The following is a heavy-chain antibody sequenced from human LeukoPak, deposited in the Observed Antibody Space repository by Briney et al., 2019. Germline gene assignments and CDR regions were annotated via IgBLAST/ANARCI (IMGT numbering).Heavy chain of an antibody. V-gene: IGHV3-23*01. CDR3: AKEPKHAYGDYFDY. CDR2: ISSSDGST. CDR1: GFTFSSYA. D-gene: IGHD4-17*01. Sequence: SGGSLGLSCVASGFTFSSYAMDWVRQAPGKGLEWVSAISSSDGSTYYADSVKGRSTISRDNSKNTLYLQMNSLRAEDTAIYYCAKEPKHAYGDYFDYWGQGSLVTVYS. J-gene: IGHJ4*02.